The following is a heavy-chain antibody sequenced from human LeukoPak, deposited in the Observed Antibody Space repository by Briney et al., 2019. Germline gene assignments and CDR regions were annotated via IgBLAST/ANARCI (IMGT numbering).Heavy chain of an antibody. Sequence: SETLSLTCAVYGGSFSGYYWSWIRQPPGKVLEWIGEINHSGSTNYNPSLKGRVTISVDTSKNQFSLKLSSVTAADTAVYYCARGRRDGYNYDYWGQGTLVTVSS. V-gene: IGHV4-34*01. CDR2: INHSGST. CDR3: ARGRRDGYNYDY. CDR1: GGSFSGYY. D-gene: IGHD5-24*01. J-gene: IGHJ4*02.